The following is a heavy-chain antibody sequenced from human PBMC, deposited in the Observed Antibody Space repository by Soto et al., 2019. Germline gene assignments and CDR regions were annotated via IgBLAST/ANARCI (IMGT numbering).Heavy chain of an antibody. V-gene: IGHV4-31*03. CDR3: ARAETASIYFDS. CDR2: IYYSGST. Sequence: SETLSLTCTVSGVSISSVGHFWSWIRQPPGKGLEWIANIYYSGSTYYNPSLRSRVLNSVDTSQNQFSLKLSSVTAADTAVFFCARAETASIYFDSWSQGVLVTVSS. CDR1: GVSISSVGHF. D-gene: IGHD5-18*01. J-gene: IGHJ4*02.